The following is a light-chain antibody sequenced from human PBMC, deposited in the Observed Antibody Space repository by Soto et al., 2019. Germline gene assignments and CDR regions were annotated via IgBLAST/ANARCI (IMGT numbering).Light chain of an antibody. CDR2: AAS. V-gene: IGKV1-27*01. CDR3: QKSNSAPVP. CDR1: QGISNY. J-gene: IGKJ2*01. Sequence: DIQLTQSPSALSASVGDRVTITCRASQGISNYLAWYQQKPGKAPKLLIYAASTLQSGVPSRFSGSGSGTDFTLTIASLPPEDVATYFCQKSNSAPVPFGQGTKLEI.